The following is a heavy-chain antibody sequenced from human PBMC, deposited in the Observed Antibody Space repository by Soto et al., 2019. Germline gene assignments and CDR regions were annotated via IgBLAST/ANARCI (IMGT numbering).Heavy chain of an antibody. D-gene: IGHD1-20*01. V-gene: IGHV4-31*03. J-gene: IGHJ4*02. CDR1: GGSISSGCYY. Sequence: SETLSLTCTVSGGSISSGCYYWSWIRQHPGKGLEWIGYIYYSGSTYYNPSLKSRVTISVDTSKNQFSLKLSSVTAADTAVYYCARGLSIEGLGGIWYYFDYWGQGTLVTVSS. CDR3: ARGLSIEGLGGIWYYFDY. CDR2: IYYSGST.